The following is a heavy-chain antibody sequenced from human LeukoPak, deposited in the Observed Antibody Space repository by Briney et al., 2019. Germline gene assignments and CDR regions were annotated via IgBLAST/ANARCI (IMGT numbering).Heavy chain of an antibody. CDR2: ISGSGGST. V-gene: IGHV3-23*01. D-gene: IGHD3-22*01. J-gene: IGHJ4*02. Sequence: GGSLRLSCAASGFTFSSYAMSWVRQAPGKGLEWVSAISGSGGSTYYADSVKGRFTISRDNSKNTLYLQMNSLRAEDTAVYYCAKSSRREYYYGSSGYYYLYFDYWDQGTLVTVSS. CDR3: AKSSRREYYYGSSGYYYLYFDY. CDR1: GFTFSSYA.